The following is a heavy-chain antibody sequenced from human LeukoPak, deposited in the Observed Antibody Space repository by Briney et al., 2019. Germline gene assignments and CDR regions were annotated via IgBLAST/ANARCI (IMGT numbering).Heavy chain of an antibody. CDR2: IHYSGST. J-gene: IGHJ4*02. V-gene: IGHV4-61*08. D-gene: IGHD6-13*01. CDR3: ARQVYSSSWSYFDY. Sequence: PSQTLSLTCSVSGASITSGGYYWSWIRQPPGRGLEWIGSIHYSGSTSYNSSLKSRVTISVDTSKNQFSLKLSSVTPADTAVYYCARQVYSSSWSYFDYWGQGILVTVSS. CDR1: GASITSGGYY.